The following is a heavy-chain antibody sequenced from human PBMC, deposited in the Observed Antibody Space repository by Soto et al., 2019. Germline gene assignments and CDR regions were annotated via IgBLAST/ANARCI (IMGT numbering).Heavy chain of an antibody. CDR1: GGSISSYY. D-gene: IGHD5-12*01. J-gene: IGHJ6*02. CDR2: IYYSGST. V-gene: IGHV4-59*08. Sequence: TLSLTCTVSGGSISSYYWSWIRQPPGKGLEYIGYIYYSGSTNYNPSLKNRVTISEDTSKNQFSLKLSSVTAADTALYYCARLSWLRNYYYGMDVWGQGTTVTVSS. CDR3: ARLSWLRNYYYGMDV.